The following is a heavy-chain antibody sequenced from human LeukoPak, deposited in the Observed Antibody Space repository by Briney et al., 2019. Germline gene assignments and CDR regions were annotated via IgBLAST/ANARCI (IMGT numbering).Heavy chain of an antibody. J-gene: IGHJ4*02. CDR2: ISSSGSTI. V-gene: IGHV3-11*01. CDR1: GFTFSDYY. CDR3: TRDRGAYNLYDY. D-gene: IGHD1-1*01. Sequence: PGGSLRLSCAASGFTFSDYYMSWIRQAPGKGLEWVSYISSSGSTIYYADSVKGRFTISRDDSKAIAYLQMNSLKTEDTAVYHCTRDRGAYNLYDYWGQGTLVTVSS.